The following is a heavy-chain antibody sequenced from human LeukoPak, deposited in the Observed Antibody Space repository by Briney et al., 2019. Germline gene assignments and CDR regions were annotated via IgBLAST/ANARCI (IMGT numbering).Heavy chain of an antibody. V-gene: IGHV1-46*01. J-gene: IGHJ4*02. CDR1: GYTFTSFY. CDR2: VNPSGGST. D-gene: IGHD3-22*01. CDR3: ARGYYDSSGYDPGLGY. Sequence: ASVKVSCKASGYTFTSFYMQWVRQAPGQGLEWMGIVNPSGGSTNYAQKFQGRVSMTRDTSTSTVYMELSSLRSEDTAMYWCARGYYDSSGYDPGLGYWGQGTLVTVSS.